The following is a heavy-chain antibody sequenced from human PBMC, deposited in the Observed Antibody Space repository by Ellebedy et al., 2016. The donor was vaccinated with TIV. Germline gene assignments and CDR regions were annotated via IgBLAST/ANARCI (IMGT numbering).Heavy chain of an antibody. CDR1: GFTFSSYS. Sequence: GGSLRLXXAASGFTFSSYSMNWVRQAPGKGLEWVSYISSSSSTIYYADSVKGRFTISRDNSKNTLYLQMNSLRAEDTAVYYCARGGGQWLVFDYWGQGTLVTVSS. D-gene: IGHD6-19*01. V-gene: IGHV3-48*01. J-gene: IGHJ4*02. CDR2: ISSSSSTI. CDR3: ARGGGQWLVFDY.